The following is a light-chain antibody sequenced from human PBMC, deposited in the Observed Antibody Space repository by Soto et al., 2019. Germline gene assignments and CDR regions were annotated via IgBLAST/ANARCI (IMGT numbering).Light chain of an antibody. J-gene: IGKJ1*01. Sequence: EIVITQKKATLSVSPGGRSTLSCRASQSISGTLAWYQQKPGQAPRLLIYGAFTRATGFPARFSGSGSGTDFTLTITSLQSEDFAVYYCQQYDNLLWTFGQGTKVDIK. CDR1: QSISGT. CDR3: QQYDNLLWT. V-gene: IGKV3-15*01. CDR2: GAF.